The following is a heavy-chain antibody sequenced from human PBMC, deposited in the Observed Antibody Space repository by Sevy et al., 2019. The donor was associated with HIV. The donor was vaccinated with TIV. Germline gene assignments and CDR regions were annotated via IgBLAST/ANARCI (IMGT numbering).Heavy chain of an antibody. D-gene: IGHD2-2*02. CDR3: ARGVEGVVPSPIIGLGPWAKYWYFDL. V-gene: IGHV4-34*01. Sequence: SETLSLTCAVSGGSFSGFSWNWIRQPPGKGLEWIGEVNHYSPSLNNRATISLDTSKNQFSLKLHSVTAADTALYFCARGVEGVVPSPIIGLGPWAKYWYFDLWGRGTLVTVSS. J-gene: IGHJ2*01. CDR1: GGSFSGFS. CDR2: VNH.